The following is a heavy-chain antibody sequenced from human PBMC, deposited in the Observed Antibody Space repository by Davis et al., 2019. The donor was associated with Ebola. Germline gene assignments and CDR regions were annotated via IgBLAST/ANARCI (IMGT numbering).Heavy chain of an antibody. D-gene: IGHD3-22*01. CDR1: GFTFSSYT. V-gene: IGHV3-23*01. Sequence: GESLKISCVASGFTFSSYTMSWVRQAPGKGLEWVSAISGSGGSTYYADSVKGRFTISRDNSKNTLYLQMNSLRAEDTAVYYCASSMDYYDSSGYYWHYYYGMDVWGKGTTVTVSS. CDR3: ASSMDYYDSSGYYWHYYYGMDV. CDR2: ISGSGGST. J-gene: IGHJ6*04.